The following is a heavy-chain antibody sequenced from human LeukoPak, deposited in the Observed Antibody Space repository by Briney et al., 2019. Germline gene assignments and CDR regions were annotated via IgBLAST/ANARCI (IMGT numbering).Heavy chain of an antibody. Sequence: SQTLSLTCTVSGGSISSGDYYWSWIRQPPGKGLEWIGYIYYSGSTYYNPSLKSRVTISVDTSKNQFSLKLSSVTAADTAVYYCAREAAGSGSYYAEPYYFDYWGQGTLVTVSS. V-gene: IGHV4-30-4*01. J-gene: IGHJ4*02. CDR1: GGSISSGDYY. D-gene: IGHD3-10*01. CDR3: AREAAGSGSYYAEPYYFDY. CDR2: IYYSGST.